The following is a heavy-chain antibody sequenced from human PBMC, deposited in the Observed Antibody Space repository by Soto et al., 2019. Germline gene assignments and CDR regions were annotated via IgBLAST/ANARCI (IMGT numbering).Heavy chain of an antibody. CDR1: GYSFSNYW. Sequence: PGESLKISCKGSGYSFSNYWIAWVRQMPDKGLEWMGTIYPGDSETRDNPSLQGQVIISADKSISTAYLQWSSLKASDTAMYYCARRPAYDVLTGYYRGNFDSWGQGTLVTVSS. CDR2: IYPGDSET. D-gene: IGHD3-9*01. V-gene: IGHV5-51*01. CDR3: ARRPAYDVLTGYYRGNFDS. J-gene: IGHJ4*02.